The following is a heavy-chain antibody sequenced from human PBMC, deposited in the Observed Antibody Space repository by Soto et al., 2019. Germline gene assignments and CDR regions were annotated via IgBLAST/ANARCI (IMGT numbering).Heavy chain of an antibody. V-gene: IGHV4-30-2*01. CDR2: IYHSGST. CDR3: ARDYYDRSGYGYFDY. D-gene: IGHD3-22*01. CDR1: GGSISSGGYS. Sequence: QLQLQESGSGLVKPSQTLSLTCAVSGGSISSGGYSWSWIRQPPGKGLEWIGYIYHSGSTYYNPSLKRRVTTSVDRSKNQFSVKLSSVTAADTAVYYCARDYYDRSGYGYFDYWGQGTLVTVSS. J-gene: IGHJ4*02.